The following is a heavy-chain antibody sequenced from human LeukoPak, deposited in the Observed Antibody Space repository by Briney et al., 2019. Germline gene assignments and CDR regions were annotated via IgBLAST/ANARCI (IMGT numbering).Heavy chain of an antibody. J-gene: IGHJ6*02. Sequence: SETLSLTCTVSGGSISSYYWSWIRQPPGKGLEWIGYIYYSGSTNYNPPLKSQVTISVDTSKNQFSLKLSSVTAADTAVYYCASSMTPDPHYYYYGMDVWGQGTTVTVSS. CDR2: IYYSGST. V-gene: IGHV4-59*01. D-gene: IGHD2-15*01. CDR1: GGSISSYY. CDR3: ASSMTPDPHYYYYGMDV.